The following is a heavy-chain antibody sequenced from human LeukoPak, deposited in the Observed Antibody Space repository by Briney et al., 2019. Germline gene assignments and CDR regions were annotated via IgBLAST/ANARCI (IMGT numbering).Heavy chain of an antibody. V-gene: IGHV3-23*01. CDR2: LSHGGTRT. Sequence: PGGSLRLSCAAPGFTFRNFAMSWVRQAPGKGLEWVSGLSHGGTRTFYAASVKGRFTISRDDSNSTLFLQMDSLRVEDTATYYCAKDIELFVSWGQGTLVIVSS. CDR1: GFTFRNFA. D-gene: IGHD1-26*01. CDR3: AKDIELFVS. J-gene: IGHJ4*02.